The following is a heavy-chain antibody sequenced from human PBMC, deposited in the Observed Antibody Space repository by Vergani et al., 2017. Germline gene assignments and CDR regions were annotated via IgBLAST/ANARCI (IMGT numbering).Heavy chain of an antibody. V-gene: IGHV3-15*07. D-gene: IGHD2-21*01. CDR3: TTDPRYCGDGSCYWLRDHHYYGMDV. J-gene: IGHJ6*02. CDR2: IKSTFDRGTT. CDR1: GFSFRNAW. Sequence: EVQLVESGGGIVKPGGSLRLSCVASGFSFRNAWMNWVRRTPGKGLEWVGRIKSTFDRGTTDYAAAVKGRFTISRDDSKNTLFLQMNGLKTEDIGVYYCTTDPRYCGDGSCYWLRDHHYYGMDVWGQGTTVTFSS.